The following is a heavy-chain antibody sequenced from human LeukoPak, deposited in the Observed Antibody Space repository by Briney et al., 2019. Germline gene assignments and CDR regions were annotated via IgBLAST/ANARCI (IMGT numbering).Heavy chain of an antibody. CDR3: ASRRITIFGVDDAFDI. J-gene: IGHJ3*02. V-gene: IGHV4-39*01. D-gene: IGHD3-3*01. CDR1: GGSISSSSYY. CDR2: IYYSGST. Sequence: SETLSLTCTVSGGSISSSSYYWGWIRQPPGKGLEWIGSIYYSGSTYYNPSLKSRVTISVDTSKNQFSLKLSSVTAADTAVYYCASRRITIFGVDDAFDIWGQGTMVTVSS.